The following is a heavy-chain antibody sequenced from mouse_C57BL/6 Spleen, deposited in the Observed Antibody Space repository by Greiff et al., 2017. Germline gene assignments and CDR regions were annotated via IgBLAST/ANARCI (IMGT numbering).Heavy chain of an antibody. D-gene: IGHD4-1*01. CDR3: ARSSGNWDYFDY. CDR1: GYTFTSYG. V-gene: IGHV1-81*01. Sequence: VQLQQSGAELARPGASVKLSCKASGYTFTSYGISWVKQRTGQGLEWIGEIYPRSGNTYYNEKFKGKATLTADKSSSTAYMELRSLTSEDSAVYFCARSSGNWDYFDYWGQGTTLTVSS. J-gene: IGHJ2*01. CDR2: IYPRSGNT.